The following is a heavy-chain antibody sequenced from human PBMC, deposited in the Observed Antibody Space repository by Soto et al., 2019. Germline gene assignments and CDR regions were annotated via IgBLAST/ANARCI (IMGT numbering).Heavy chain of an antibody. J-gene: IGHJ4*02. V-gene: IGHV3-11*01. CDR1: GFTFSDYY. Sequence: PGGSLRLSCTASGFTFSDYYMSWIRQAPGKGLEWLAYISGSGSTTYYTDSVKGRFAISRDNAWTSLYLQINSLRVEDSAVYYCARSSLTYFEFWGQGTLVTVSS. CDR3: ARSSLTYFEF. CDR2: ISGSGSTT.